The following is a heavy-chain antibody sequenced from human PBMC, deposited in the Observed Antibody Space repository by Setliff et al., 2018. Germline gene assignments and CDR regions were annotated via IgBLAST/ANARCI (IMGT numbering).Heavy chain of an antibody. CDR1: GDSMNDNH. J-gene: IGHJ4*02. CDR2: IYTSGGT. Sequence: KTSETLSLTCNVSGDSMNDNHWTWIRQPPGEGLEWIGYIYTSGGTNYNPSLKSRVTISVDMSKNQFSLKLSSVIAADTAVYYCARGVSSVSWTPRYWGRGILVTVSS. V-gene: IGHV4-4*08. D-gene: IGHD6-19*01. CDR3: ARGVSSVSWTPRY.